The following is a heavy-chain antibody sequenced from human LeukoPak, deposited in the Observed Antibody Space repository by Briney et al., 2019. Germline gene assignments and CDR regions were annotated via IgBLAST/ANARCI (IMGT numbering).Heavy chain of an antibody. CDR1: GFTFSSYN. V-gene: IGHV3-21*01. Sequence: GGSLRLSCAVSGFTFSSYNLNWVRQAPGKGLEWVASITSSSTYIYYTDSVKGRFTISRDNAKKSLYLQMNSLRAEDTAVYYCARGPNVGWGSCYFDYWGQGTLVTASS. D-gene: IGHD6-19*01. CDR2: ITSSSTYI. J-gene: IGHJ4*03. CDR3: ARGPNVGWGSCYFDY.